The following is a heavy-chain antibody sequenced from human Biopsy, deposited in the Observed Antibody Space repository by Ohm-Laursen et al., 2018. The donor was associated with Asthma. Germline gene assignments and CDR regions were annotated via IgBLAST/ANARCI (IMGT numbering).Heavy chain of an antibody. Sequence: SDTLSLTCSVYGGSISSFYWSWIRRAPGKGLEWIGYVQYNGRSNYNPSLKSRVTISVDTFTDRCSLRLTSVTAADTAIYYCARSIAVAGVPFDPWGQGTLVTVSS. CDR2: VQYNGRS. CDR1: GGSISSFY. J-gene: IGHJ5*02. CDR3: ARSIAVAGVPFDP. V-gene: IGHV4-59*07. D-gene: IGHD6-19*01.